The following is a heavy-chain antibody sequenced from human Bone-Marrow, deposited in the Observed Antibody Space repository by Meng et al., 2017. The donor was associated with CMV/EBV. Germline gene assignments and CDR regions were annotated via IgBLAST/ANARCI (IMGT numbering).Heavy chain of an antibody. CDR2: ISYDGSNK. Sequence: GESLKISCAASGFTFSSYAMHWVRQAPGKGLEWVAVISYDGSNKYYADSVKGRFTISRDNSKNTLYLQMNSLRAEDTAVYYCARQMVVVVPAAIQALEYWGQGTLVTVSS. CDR3: ARQMVVVVPAAIQALEY. D-gene: IGHD2-2*02. V-gene: IGHV3-30*04. J-gene: IGHJ4*02. CDR1: GFTFSSYA.